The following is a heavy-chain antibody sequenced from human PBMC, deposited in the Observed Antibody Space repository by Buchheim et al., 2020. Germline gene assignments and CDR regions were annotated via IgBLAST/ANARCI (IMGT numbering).Heavy chain of an antibody. CDR3: ARGGPTYDYIWGTYDY. V-gene: IGHV4-61*01. D-gene: IGHD3-16*01. Sequence: QVQLQESGPGLVKPSETLSLTCTVSGGSVSSGTYYWTWIRQPPGKGLEWIGHIYYSGRLHYNPSLKSRATISIDTSKNQFSLKLSSVTAADTAVYFCARGGPTYDYIWGTYDYWGRGSL. CDR1: GGSVSSGTYY. J-gene: IGHJ4*02. CDR2: IYYSGRL.